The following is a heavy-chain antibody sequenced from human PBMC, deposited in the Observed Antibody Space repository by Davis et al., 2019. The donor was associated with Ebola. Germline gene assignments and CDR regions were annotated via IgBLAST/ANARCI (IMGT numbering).Heavy chain of an antibody. J-gene: IGHJ6*02. D-gene: IGHD3-3*01. Sequence: AASVKVSCKASGYTFTSYYMHWVRQAPGQGLEWMGIINPSGGSTSYAQKFQGRVTMTRDTSTSTVYMELSSLRSEDTAVYYCARVSPPILEWEGMDVWGQGTTVTVSS. V-gene: IGHV1-46*01. CDR1: GYTFTSYY. CDR3: ARVSPPILEWEGMDV. CDR2: INPSGGST.